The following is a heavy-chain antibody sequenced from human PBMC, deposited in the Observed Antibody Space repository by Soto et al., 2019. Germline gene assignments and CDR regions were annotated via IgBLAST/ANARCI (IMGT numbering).Heavy chain of an antibody. CDR3: ASHYYSDNSGYYFFDH. J-gene: IGHJ4*02. V-gene: IGHV4-59*01. CDR1: GASIKNYY. Sequence: TSETLSLTCIVSGASIKNYYWSWIRQSPEKGLEWLGFMYFDGSTNYNPSLESRITISADTSRNQFSLKLSSVTAADTAVYYCASHYYSDNSGYYFFDHWGQGTLVTVSS. D-gene: IGHD3-22*01. CDR2: MYFDGST.